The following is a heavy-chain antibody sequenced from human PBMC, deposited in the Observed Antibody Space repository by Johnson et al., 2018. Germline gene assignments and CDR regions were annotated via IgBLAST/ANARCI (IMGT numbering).Heavy chain of an antibody. CDR1: GLTFDDYA. D-gene: IGHD4-17*01. Sequence: EVQLVESGGGLVQPGRSLRFSCAACGLTFDDYAIHWVRQAPGKGLEWVSDISYNESSLGCADSVKGRFTISRDNSKNTMYLQMNSLRGEDTAVYFCVKAVWALTTLDAFDIWGQGTTVIVSS. V-gene: IGHV3-9*01. CDR2: ISYNESSL. J-gene: IGHJ3*02. CDR3: VKAVWALTTLDAFDI.